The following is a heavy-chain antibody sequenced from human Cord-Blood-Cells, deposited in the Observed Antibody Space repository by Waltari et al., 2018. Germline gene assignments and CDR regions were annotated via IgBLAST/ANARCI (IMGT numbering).Heavy chain of an antibody. CDR3: ARALDRGDAFDI. V-gene: IGHV4-34*01. J-gene: IGHJ3*02. CDR1: GGSFSGYY. Sequence: QVQLQQWGAGLLKPSETLSLTCAVYGGSFSGYYWSWIRPPPGKGLEWLGEINHSGSTNYNPSLKSRVTISVDTSKNQFSLKLSSVTAADTAVYYCARALDRGDAFDIWGQGTMVTVSS. CDR2: INHSGST.